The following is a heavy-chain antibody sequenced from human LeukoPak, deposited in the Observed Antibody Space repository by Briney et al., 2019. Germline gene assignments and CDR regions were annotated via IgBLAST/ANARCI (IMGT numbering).Heavy chain of an antibody. CDR2: IYYSGST. CDR3: AIDGGSSIPEYFQH. D-gene: IGHD2-21*01. CDR1: GASISSGDYY. Sequence: SETLSLTCTVSGASISSGDYYWSWIRQPPGKGLEWIGYIYYSGSTYYNPSLKSRVTISVDTSKNQFSLKLSSVTAADTAVYYCAIDGGSSIPEYFQHWGQGTLVTVSS. J-gene: IGHJ1*01. V-gene: IGHV4-30-4*08.